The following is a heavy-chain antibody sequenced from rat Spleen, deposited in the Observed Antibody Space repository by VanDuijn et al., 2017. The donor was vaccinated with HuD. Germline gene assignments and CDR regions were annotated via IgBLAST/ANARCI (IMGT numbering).Heavy chain of an antibody. CDR3: ASLMYTPDYLGVMDV. Sequence: EVQLVASGGGLVQPRRSLKLSCSASGFTFSDYNMAWVRQASKKGLDWVATIIYDGSRTYYRDPVKVRFTISRDNAESTLYLQMDSLRSEATATYYCASLMYTPDYLGVMDVWGQGASVTVSS. CDR1: GFTFSDYN. J-gene: IGHJ4*01. V-gene: IGHV5S10*01. CDR2: IIYDGSRT. D-gene: IGHD1-6*01.